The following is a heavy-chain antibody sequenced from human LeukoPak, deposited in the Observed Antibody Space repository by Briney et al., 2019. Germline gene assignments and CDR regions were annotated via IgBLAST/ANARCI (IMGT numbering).Heavy chain of an antibody. CDR1: GYSFSTYW. CDR3: ARQGAAAGRYYYYYYMDV. V-gene: IGHV5-51*01. J-gene: IGHJ6*03. CDR2: IWPTDSST. D-gene: IGHD6-13*01. Sequence: GESLKISCQTSGYSFSTYWIGWVRQVPGKGLEWMGIIWPTDSSTRYSPSFQGQVTISADKSISTAYLQWSSLKASDTAMYYCARQGAAAGRYYYYYYMDVWGKGTTVTVSS.